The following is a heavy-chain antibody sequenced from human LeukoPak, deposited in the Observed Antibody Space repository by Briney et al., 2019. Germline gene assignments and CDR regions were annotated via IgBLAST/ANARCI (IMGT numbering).Heavy chain of an antibody. CDR2: ISWNSGSI. Sequence: PGGSLRLSCAASGFTFSSYSMNWVRQAPGKGLEWVSGISWNSGSIGYADSVKGRFTISRDNAKNSLYLQMNSLRAEDTAVYYCARGGYYDSSPLDYWGQGTLVTVSS. CDR3: ARGGYYDSSPLDY. D-gene: IGHD3-22*01. V-gene: IGHV3-21*01. J-gene: IGHJ4*02. CDR1: GFTFSSYS.